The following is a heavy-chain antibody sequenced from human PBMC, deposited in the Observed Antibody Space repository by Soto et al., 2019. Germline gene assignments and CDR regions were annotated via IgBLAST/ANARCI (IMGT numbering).Heavy chain of an antibody. CDR1: GGSISSYY. CDR3: ARVAYYCSSTSCPRPFDY. CDR2: IYYSGST. J-gene: IGHJ4*02. D-gene: IGHD2-2*01. V-gene: IGHV4-59*01. Sequence: SETLSLTCTVSGGSISSYYWSWIRQPPGKVLEWIGYIYYSGSTNYNPSLKSRATISVDTSKNQFSLKLSSVTAADTAVYYCARVAYYCSSTSCPRPFDYWGQGTLVTVSS.